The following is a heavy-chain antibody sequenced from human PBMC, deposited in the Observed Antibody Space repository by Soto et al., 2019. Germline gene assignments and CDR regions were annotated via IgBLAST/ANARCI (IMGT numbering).Heavy chain of an antibody. CDR3: AKDRIAAAGRYFYYGMDV. Sequence: GGSLRLSCAASGFTFSDYYMSWIRQAPGKGLEWVSYISSSGSIIYYADSVKGRFTISRDNAKNLLYLQMNTLRAEDTAVYYCAKDRIAAAGRYFYYGMDVWGQGTTVTVSS. CDR1: GFTFSDYY. CDR2: ISSSGSII. J-gene: IGHJ6*02. D-gene: IGHD6-13*01. V-gene: IGHV3-11*01.